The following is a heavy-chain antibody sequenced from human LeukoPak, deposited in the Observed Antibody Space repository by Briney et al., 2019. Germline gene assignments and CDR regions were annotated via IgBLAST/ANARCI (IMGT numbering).Heavy chain of an antibody. CDR3: ARPANLYYASDAFDL. D-gene: IGHD2-8*01. CDR2: INPNSGGT. Sequence: GASVKVSCKASGYTFTGYYMHWVRQAPGQGLEWMGWINPNSGGTNYAQKFQGRVTMTANTSTNTASMELRSLRSDDTAVYYCARPANLYYASDAFDLWGQGTMVTVSS. V-gene: IGHV1-2*02. CDR1: GYTFTGYY. J-gene: IGHJ3*01.